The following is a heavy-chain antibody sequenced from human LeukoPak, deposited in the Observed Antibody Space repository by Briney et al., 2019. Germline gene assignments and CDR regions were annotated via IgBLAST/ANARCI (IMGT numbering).Heavy chain of an antibody. CDR2: ISAYNGNT. V-gene: IGHV1-18*01. Sequence: ASVKVSCKASGYTFTSYGISWVRQAPGQGLEWMGWISAYNGNTNYAQKFQGRVTMTRDTSISTAYMELSRLRSDDTAVYYCARPGTYSGYDYEFDYWGQGTLVTVSS. J-gene: IGHJ4*02. CDR3: ARPGTYSGYDYEFDY. CDR1: GYTFTSYG. D-gene: IGHD5-12*01.